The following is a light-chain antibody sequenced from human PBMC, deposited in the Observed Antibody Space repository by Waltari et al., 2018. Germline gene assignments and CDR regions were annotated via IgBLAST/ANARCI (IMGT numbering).Light chain of an antibody. Sequence: QSMLTQPPPVSGAPGQRVTISCTGSSSNIGAGHDVHWYQVFPGTGPKLLIYGNNNRPSGVPDRFSGSKSGTSASLTITGLQAEDEADYYCHSFDTSLSDGVVFGGGTKVTVL. CDR3: HSFDTSLSDGVV. CDR1: SSNIGAGHD. CDR2: GNN. J-gene: IGLJ3*02. V-gene: IGLV1-40*01.